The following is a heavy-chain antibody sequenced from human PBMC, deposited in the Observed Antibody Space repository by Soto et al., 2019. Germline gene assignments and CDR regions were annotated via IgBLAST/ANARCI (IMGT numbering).Heavy chain of an antibody. CDR1: GYTFSNDA. CDR3: ARASRYYWNYMMY. CDR2: VSAYNGNT. V-gene: IGHV1-18*01. D-gene: IGHD1-7*01. Sequence: QVQLVQSGAEVKKPGASVKVSCKASGYTFSNDAITWVRQAPGQGLEWMGWVSAYNGNTNYAQKFKGRVTMTTATSTSTASMELMSLRYDDTAVYFCARASRYYWNYMMYWGQGTLVTVSS. J-gene: IGHJ4*02.